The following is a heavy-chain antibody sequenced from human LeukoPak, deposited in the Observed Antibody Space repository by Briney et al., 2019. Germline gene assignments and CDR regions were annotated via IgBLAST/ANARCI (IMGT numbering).Heavy chain of an antibody. V-gene: IGHV3-23*01. CDR1: GFTFSSYV. J-gene: IGHJ4*02. CDR2: ISGSGGST. Sequence: GSLRLSCAASGFTFSSYVMNWVRQAPGKGLEWVSAISGSGGSTYYADSMKGRFTTSRDNSKNTLYLQMNSLRAEDTAVYYCAKDSSGWHPLEFDYWGQGTLVTVSS. CDR3: AKDSSGWHPLEFDY. D-gene: IGHD6-19*01.